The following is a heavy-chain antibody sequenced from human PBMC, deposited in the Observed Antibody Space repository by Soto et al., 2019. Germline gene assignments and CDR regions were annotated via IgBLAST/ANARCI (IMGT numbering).Heavy chain of an antibody. Sequence: EVQLVESGGGLVKPGGSLRLSCAASGFTFSSYSMNWVRQAPGKGLEWVSSISSSSSYIYYADSVKGRFTISSDNAKNSLYLQMNSLRAEDTAVYYCAASVTTRSPFDYWGQGTLVTVSS. CDR1: GFTFSSYS. CDR2: ISSSSSYI. J-gene: IGHJ4*02. CDR3: AASVTTRSPFDY. D-gene: IGHD4-17*01. V-gene: IGHV3-21*01.